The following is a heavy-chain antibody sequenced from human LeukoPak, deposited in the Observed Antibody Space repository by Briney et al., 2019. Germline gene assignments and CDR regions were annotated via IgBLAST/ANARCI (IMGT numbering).Heavy chain of an antibody. J-gene: IGHJ1*01. D-gene: IGHD2-15*01. CDR1: GYSFNNYG. CDR2: ISAYNGNT. V-gene: IGHV1-18*01. Sequence: ASVNVSCKASGYSFNNYGISWVRQAPGQGLEWMGRISAYNGNTNYAQKVQGRVTMTTDTSTSTAYMELRSLRSDDTAVYYCARDSADCSGGSCYSAEYFQHWGQGTLVTVSS. CDR3: ARDSADCSGGSCYSAEYFQH.